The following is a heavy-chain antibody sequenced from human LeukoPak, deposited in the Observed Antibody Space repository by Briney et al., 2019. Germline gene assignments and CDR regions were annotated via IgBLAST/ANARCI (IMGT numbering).Heavy chain of an antibody. V-gene: IGHV3-30*18. J-gene: IGHJ3*02. CDR3: AKEWGAGSDAFDI. CDR1: GFTFSSYR. D-gene: IGHD1-26*01. Sequence: GRSLRLSCAASGFTFSSYRMHWVRQAPGKGLEWVAVISYDGSNKYYADSVKGRFTISRDNSKHTLYLQMNSLRAEDTAVYYCAKEWGAGSDAFDIWGQGTMVTVPS. CDR2: ISYDGSNK.